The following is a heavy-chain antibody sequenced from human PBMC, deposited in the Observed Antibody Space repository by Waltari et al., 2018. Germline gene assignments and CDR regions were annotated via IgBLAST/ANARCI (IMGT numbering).Heavy chain of an antibody. V-gene: IGHV3-74*01. J-gene: IGHJ4*02. D-gene: IGHD3-10*01. CDR2: LESDGRRT. CDR1: GLTFSGYL. CDR3: VRDSGMGRPHY. Sequence: EVHLVESGGGLVHPGGSLRLSCAASGLTFSGYLMHWVRQDPGKGLVWVSRLESDGRRTSFADSVKGRFTISRDNTDNTFYLQMNSLRVDDTGIYYCVRDSGMGRPHYWGQGTVVTVSS.